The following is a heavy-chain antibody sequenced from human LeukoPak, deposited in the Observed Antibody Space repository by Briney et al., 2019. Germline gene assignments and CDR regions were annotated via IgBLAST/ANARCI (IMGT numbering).Heavy chain of an antibody. V-gene: IGHV4-34*01. Sequence: SETLSLTCAVYGGSFSGYYWSWIRQPPGKGLEWIGEINHSGSTNYNSSLKSRVTISVDTSKNQFSLKLSSVTAADTAVYYCARGRNRSYGLRGGFDYWGQGTLVTVSS. CDR2: INHSGST. CDR3: ARGRNRSYGLRGGFDY. CDR1: GGSFSGYY. J-gene: IGHJ4*02. D-gene: IGHD5-18*01.